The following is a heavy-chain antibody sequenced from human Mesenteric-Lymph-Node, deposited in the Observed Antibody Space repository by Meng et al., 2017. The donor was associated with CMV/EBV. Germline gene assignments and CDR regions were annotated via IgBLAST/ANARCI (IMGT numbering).Heavy chain of an antibody. CDR3: ARQTTVPFYYYYGMDV. CDR1: GYTFTSYY. Sequence: ASVKVSCKASGYTFTSYYMHWVRQAPGQGLEWMGWINPNSGGTNYAQKFQGRVTMTRDTSISTAYMELSRLRSDDTAVYYCARQTTVPFYYYYGMDVWGQGTTVTVSS. J-gene: IGHJ6*02. V-gene: IGHV1-2*02. CDR2: INPNSGGT. D-gene: IGHD4-17*01.